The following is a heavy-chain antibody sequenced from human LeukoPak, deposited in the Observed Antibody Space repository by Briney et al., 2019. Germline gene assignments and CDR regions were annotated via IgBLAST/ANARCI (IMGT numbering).Heavy chain of an antibody. CDR3: ARGPPGERSKKSKSQARQITRIDAFDI. V-gene: IGHV4-39*01. CDR2: IYYSGST. Sequence: PSETLSLTCTVSGGSISSSSYYWGWIRQPPGQGLEWIGSIYYSGSTYYNPSLKSRVTISVDTSKNQFSLKLSSVTAADTAVYYCARGPPGERSKKSKSQARQITRIDAFDIWGQGTLVTVSS. J-gene: IGHJ3*02. CDR1: GGSISSSSYY. D-gene: IGHD1-20*01.